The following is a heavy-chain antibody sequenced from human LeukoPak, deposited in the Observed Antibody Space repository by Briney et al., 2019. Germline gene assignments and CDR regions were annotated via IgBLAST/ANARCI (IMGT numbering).Heavy chain of an antibody. CDR1: GGSISSYY. CDR3: ARGGYYGSGNDFRFDP. D-gene: IGHD3-10*01. CDR2: IYYSGST. J-gene: IGHJ5*02. V-gene: IGHV4-59*01. Sequence: AETLSLTCTVSGGSISSYYWSWIRQPPGKGLEWIGYIYYSGSTNYKPSLKSRVTISVDTSKNQFSLKLSSVTAADTAVYYCARGGYYGSGNDFRFDPWGQGTLVTVSS.